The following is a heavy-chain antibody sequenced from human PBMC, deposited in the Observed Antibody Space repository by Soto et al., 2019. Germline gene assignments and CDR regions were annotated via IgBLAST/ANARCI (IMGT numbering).Heavy chain of an antibody. CDR3: ARTCGYYVYGY. CDR2: INAGNGNT. Sequence: QVQLVQSGAEVKKPGASVKVSCKASGYTFTSYAMHWVRQAPGQRLEWMGWINAGNGNTKYSQKIQGRVTITRDTSSSTAYMELISLRSEDTAVYFWARTCGYYVYGYWGQGSLVTVSS. D-gene: IGHD3-22*01. V-gene: IGHV1-3*01. J-gene: IGHJ4*02. CDR1: GYTFTSYA.